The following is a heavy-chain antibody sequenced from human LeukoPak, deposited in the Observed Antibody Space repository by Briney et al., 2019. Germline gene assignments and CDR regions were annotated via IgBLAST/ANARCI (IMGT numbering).Heavy chain of an antibody. CDR2: INHSGST. D-gene: IGHD3-10*01. V-gene: IGHV4-34*01. CDR1: GGSFSGYY. CDR3: ARDGILGPNYYYYGMDV. J-gene: IGHJ6*02. Sequence: SETLSLTCAVYGGSFSGYYWSWIRQPPGKGLEWIGEINHSGSTNYNPSLKSRVTISVDTSKNQFSLKLSSVTAADTAVYYCARDGILGPNYYYYGMDVWGQGTTVTVSS.